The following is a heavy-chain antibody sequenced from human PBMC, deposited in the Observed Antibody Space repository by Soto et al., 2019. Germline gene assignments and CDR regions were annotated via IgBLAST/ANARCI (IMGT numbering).Heavy chain of an antibody. J-gene: IGHJ4*02. CDR3: VRQTRPENYFDY. D-gene: IGHD6-6*01. CDR1: GFTFGDYA. CDR2: IRSKAYGGTT. Sequence: GGSLRLSCTASGFTFGDYAMSWFRQAPGKGLEWVGFIRSKAYGGTTEYSPSFEAQVTISADKSITTAYLHWSSLRASDSALYYCVRQTRPENYFDYWGQGTQVTVSS. V-gene: IGHV3-49*01.